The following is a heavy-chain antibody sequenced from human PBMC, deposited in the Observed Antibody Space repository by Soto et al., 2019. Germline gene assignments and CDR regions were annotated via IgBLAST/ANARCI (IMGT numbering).Heavy chain of an antibody. D-gene: IGHD3-3*01. CDR1: GFTFSSYA. CDR2: ISYDGSNK. CDR3: ARGRKSEYYDFWSGRYDDYYYYGMDV. J-gene: IGHJ6*02. Sequence: PGGSLRLSCAASGFTFSSYAMHWVRQAPGKGLEWVAVISYDGSNKYYADSVKGRFTISRDNSKNTLYLQMNSLRAEDTAVYYCARGRKSEYYDFWSGRYDDYYYYGMDVWGQGTTVTVSS. V-gene: IGHV3-30-3*01.